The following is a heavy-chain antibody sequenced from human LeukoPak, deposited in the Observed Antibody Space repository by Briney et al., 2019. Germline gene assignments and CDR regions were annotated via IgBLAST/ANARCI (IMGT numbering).Heavy chain of an antibody. CDR1: GFTFSSYW. CDR3: ARRDSGSYSLPFDH. D-gene: IGHD1-26*01. J-gene: IGHJ4*02. Sequence: GGSLRLSCAASGFTFSSYWMSWVRQAPGKELEWVANIRHDGREKYYVDSVKGRFTISRDNAKNSLYLQMNRLSAEDTAVYYCARRDSGSYSLPFDHWGQGTLVTVSS. V-gene: IGHV3-7*05. CDR2: IRHDGREK.